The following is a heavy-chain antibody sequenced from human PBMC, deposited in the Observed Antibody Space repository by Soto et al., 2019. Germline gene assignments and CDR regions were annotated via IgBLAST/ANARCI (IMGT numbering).Heavy chain of an antibody. CDR3: ARAGEDIVVVPAPIQLSYYYYGMDV. CDR1: GFTFSSYG. V-gene: IGHV3-33*01. Sequence: GGSLRLSCAASGFTFSSYGMHWVRQAPGKGLEWVAAIWYDGSNKYYADSVKGRFTISRDNSKNTLYLQMNSLRAEDTAVYYCARAGEDIVVVPAPIQLSYYYYGMDVWGQGTTVTV. CDR2: IWYDGSNK. J-gene: IGHJ6*02. D-gene: IGHD2-2*02.